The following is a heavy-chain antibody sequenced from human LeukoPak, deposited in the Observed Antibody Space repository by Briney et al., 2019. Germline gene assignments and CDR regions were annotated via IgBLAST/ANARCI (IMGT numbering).Heavy chain of an antibody. D-gene: IGHD3-22*01. CDR2: ISYSGST. CDR1: GGSISNDY. V-gene: IGHV4-59*08. Sequence: SETLSLTCTVSGGSISNDYWSWIRQPPGKGLEWIGYISYSGSTNYNSSLKSRVTISVDTSNNQFSLKLSSLTAADTAVYYCARHRPGGSGYCVYWGQGTLVTVSS. J-gene: IGHJ4*02. CDR3: ARHRPGGSGYCVY.